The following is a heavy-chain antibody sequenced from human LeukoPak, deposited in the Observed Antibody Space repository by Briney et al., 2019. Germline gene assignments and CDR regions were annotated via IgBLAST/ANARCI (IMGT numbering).Heavy chain of an antibody. CDR3: ARVRSSPGYYYYYMDV. V-gene: IGHV3-20*04. CDR2: INWNGGST. J-gene: IGHJ6*03. D-gene: IGHD3-10*01. CDR1: GFTFDDYG. Sequence: GGSLRLSCAASGFTFDDYGMSWVRQAPGKGLEWVSGINWNGGSTGYADSVKGRFAISRDNAKNSLYLQMNSLRAEDTALYYCARVRSSPGYYYYYMDVWGKGTTVTVSS.